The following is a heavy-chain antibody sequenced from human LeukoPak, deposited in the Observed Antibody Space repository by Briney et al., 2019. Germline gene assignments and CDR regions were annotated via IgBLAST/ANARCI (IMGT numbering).Heavy chain of an antibody. CDR1: GFIFSDYS. V-gene: IGHV3-48*04. J-gene: IGHJ4*02. Sequence: GGSLRLSCAASGFIFSDYSMNWVRQAPGKGLEWLSYISSSSNLIYYADSVKGRFTISRDNAKNSLYLQMNSLGAEDTAVYYCARSPIGGATNLDYWGQGTLVTVSS. D-gene: IGHD1-26*01. CDR3: ARSPIGGATNLDY. CDR2: ISSSSNLI.